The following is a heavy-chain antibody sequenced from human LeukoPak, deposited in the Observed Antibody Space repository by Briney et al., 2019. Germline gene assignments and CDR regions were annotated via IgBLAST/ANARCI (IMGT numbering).Heavy chain of an antibody. CDR3: ARGQFGELPMDIDY. J-gene: IGHJ4*02. CDR1: GGSISSGDYY. CDR2: IYYSGST. D-gene: IGHD3-10*01. Sequence: SQTLSLTCTVSGGSISSGDYYWSWIRQPPGTGLEWIGYIYYSGSTYYNPSLKSRVIISVDTSKNQFSLKLSSVTAADTAVYYCARGQFGELPMDIDYWGQGTLVTVSS. V-gene: IGHV4-30-4*01.